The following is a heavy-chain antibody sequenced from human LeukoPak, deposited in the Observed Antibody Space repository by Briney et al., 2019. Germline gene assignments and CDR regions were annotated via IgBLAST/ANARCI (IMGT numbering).Heavy chain of an antibody. D-gene: IGHD6-19*01. CDR2: INPSGGST. CDR3: AKITAETRRIGAVAGTRFDY. Sequence: GASVKVSCKASGYTFTSYYMHWVRQAPGQGLEWMGIINPSGGSTSYAQKFQGRVTMTRDTSTSTVYMELSSLRAEDTAVYYCAKITAETRRIGAVAGTRFDYWGQGTLVTVSS. J-gene: IGHJ4*02. CDR1: GYTFTSYY. V-gene: IGHV1-46*01.